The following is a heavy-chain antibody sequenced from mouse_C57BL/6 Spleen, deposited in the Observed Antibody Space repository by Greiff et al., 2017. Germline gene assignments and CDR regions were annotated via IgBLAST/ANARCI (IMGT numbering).Heavy chain of an antibody. CDR3: ARPLYDGYYLFAY. CDR2: INPSNGGT. D-gene: IGHD2-3*01. J-gene: IGHJ3*01. V-gene: IGHV1-53*01. CDR1: GYTFTSYW. Sequence: VKLQQPGTELVKPGASVKLSCKASGYTFTSYWMHWVKQRPGQGLEWIGNINPSNGGTNYNEKFKSKATLTVDKSSSTAYMQLSSLTSEDSAVYYCARPLYDGYYLFAYWGQGTLVTVSA.